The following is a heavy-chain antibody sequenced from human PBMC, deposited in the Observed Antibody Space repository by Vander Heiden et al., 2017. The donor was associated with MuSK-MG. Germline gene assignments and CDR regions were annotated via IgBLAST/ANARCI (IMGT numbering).Heavy chain of an antibody. Sequence: EVPLLESGGGLLQPGGSLRLSCAASGFTFSSYAMSWVRHAPGKGLEWVSAISGSGDSKYYADSVKGRFTISRDNSKNTLYLQMNSRRAEDTAVYYWAKARDADYGGIGDYWGQVTLVTVSS. CDR3: AKARDADYGGIGDY. CDR2: ISGSGDSK. J-gene: IGHJ4*02. CDR1: GFTFSSYA. V-gene: IGHV3-23*01. D-gene: IGHD4-17*01.